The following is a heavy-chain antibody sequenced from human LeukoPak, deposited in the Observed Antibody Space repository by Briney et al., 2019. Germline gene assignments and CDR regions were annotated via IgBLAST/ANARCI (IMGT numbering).Heavy chain of an antibody. V-gene: IGHV4-59*01. D-gene: IGHD5-12*01. Sequence: SETLSLTCTVPGGSISTFYWNWIRQPPGKGLEWIGYIYHSGDTRYNPSLKSRVTISVDTSKSQFSLKVSSVTAADTAVYYCARGGYSGSDWTTWGQGTLVTVSS. CDR3: ARGGYSGSDWTT. J-gene: IGHJ5*02. CDR1: GGSISTFY. CDR2: IYHSGDT.